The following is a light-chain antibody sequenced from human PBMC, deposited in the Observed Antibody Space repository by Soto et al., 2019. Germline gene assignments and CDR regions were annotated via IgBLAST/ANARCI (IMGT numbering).Light chain of an antibody. V-gene: IGLV2-8*01. CDR3: SSYETTSRRL. CDR1: SSDVGGYNY. J-gene: IGLJ1*01. Sequence: QSALTQPPSASGSPGQSVAISCTGTSSDVGGYNYVSWYQQHPGKAPKLMIYEVNKRPSGVPDRFSGSKSGNTASLTVSGLQAEDEADYYCSSYETTSRRLFGTGNKLTVL. CDR2: EVN.